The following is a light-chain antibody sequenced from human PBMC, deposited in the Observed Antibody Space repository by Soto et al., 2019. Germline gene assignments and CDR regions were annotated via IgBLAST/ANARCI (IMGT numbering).Light chain of an antibody. J-gene: IGLJ2*01. CDR3: QSYDSSLSAVV. Sequence: QSVLTQPPSVSGAPGQRVTTSCTGSSSNIGAGYDVHWYQQLPGTAPKLLIYGNSNRPSGVPDRFSGFKSGTSASLAITGLQAEDEADYYCQSYDSSLSAVVFGGGTQLTVL. V-gene: IGLV1-40*01. CDR1: SSNIGAGYD. CDR2: GNS.